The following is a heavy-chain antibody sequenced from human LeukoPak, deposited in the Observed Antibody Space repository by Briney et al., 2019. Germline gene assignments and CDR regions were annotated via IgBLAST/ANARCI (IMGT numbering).Heavy chain of an antibody. CDR3: VRDPKYYYGSGSYSGGWFDP. V-gene: IGHV3-74*01. D-gene: IGHD3-10*01. CDR2: INSDGSST. Sequence: PGGSLRLSCAASGFTFSSYWMHWVRQAAGKGLVWVSRINSDGSSTSYADSVKGRFTISRDNAKNTLYLQMNSLRAEDTAVYYCVRDPKYYYGSGSYSGGWFDPWGQGTLVTVSS. CDR1: GFTFSSYW. J-gene: IGHJ5*02.